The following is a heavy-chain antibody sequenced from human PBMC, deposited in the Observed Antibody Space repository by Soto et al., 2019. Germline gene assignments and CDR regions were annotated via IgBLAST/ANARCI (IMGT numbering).Heavy chain of an antibody. J-gene: IGHJ3*02. CDR2: INNKGGST. V-gene: IGHV3-64*04. Sequence: GGSLRLSCSASVFTFSNCGMHWVRQAPGKGLEYVSGINNKGGSTYYADSVKGRFTISRDNSKNTLYLQMNSLRAEDTAVYYSARYMVVVTATYAFDIWGQGTMVPVSS. D-gene: IGHD2-21*02. CDR1: VFTFSNCG. CDR3: ARYMVVVTATYAFDI.